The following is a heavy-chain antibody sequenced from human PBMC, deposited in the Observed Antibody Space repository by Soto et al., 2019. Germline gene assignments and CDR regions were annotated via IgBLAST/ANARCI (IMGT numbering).Heavy chain of an antibody. J-gene: IGHJ6*02. CDR2: ISYDGSNK. D-gene: IGHD2-2*01. CDR3: AKDGDIVVVPAAMHDIIWGMDV. CDR1: GFTFSSYG. V-gene: IGHV3-30*18. Sequence: GGSLRLSCAASGFTFSSYGMHWVRQAPGKGLEWVAVISYDGSNKYYADSVKGRFTISRDNSKNTLYLQMNSLRAEDTAVYYCAKDGDIVVVPAAMHDIIWGMDVWGQGTTVTVSS.